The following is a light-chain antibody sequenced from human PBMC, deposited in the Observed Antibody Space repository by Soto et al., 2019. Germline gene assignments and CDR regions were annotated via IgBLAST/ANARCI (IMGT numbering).Light chain of an antibody. Sequence: DVVMTQTPLSLPVTPGSPASISCRSSQSLFHSDDGTTYLDWYLQKPGQSPQLLXYTLSYRASGVPERFSGSGSGTDFTLKISRVEAEDVGVYYCMQRKEFPVTFGGGTKVDIK. CDR1: QSLFHSDDGTTY. CDR2: TLS. J-gene: IGKJ4*01. CDR3: MQRKEFPVT. V-gene: IGKV2-40*01.